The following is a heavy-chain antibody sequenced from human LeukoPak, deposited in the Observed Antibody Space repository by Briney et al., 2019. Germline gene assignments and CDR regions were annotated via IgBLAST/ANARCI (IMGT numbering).Heavy chain of an antibody. Sequence: SQTLSLTCAISGDSVSSNSAAWNWIRQSPSRGLEWLGRTYYRSKWFNDYALSVRSRIIINADTSKNEFSLQLNSVTPDDTALYYCARYSSGSPPPGFDYWGQGTLVTVSS. CDR3: ARYSSGSPPPGFDY. CDR2: TYYRSKWFN. J-gene: IGHJ4*02. V-gene: IGHV6-1*01. CDR1: GDSVSSNSAA. D-gene: IGHD1-26*01.